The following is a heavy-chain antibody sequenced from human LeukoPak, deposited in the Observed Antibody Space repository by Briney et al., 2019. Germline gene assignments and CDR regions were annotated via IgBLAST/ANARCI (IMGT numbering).Heavy chain of an antibody. D-gene: IGHD2-15*01. CDR1: GYSFTSYG. J-gene: IGHJ4*02. CDR3: ARATSRSGPGY. Sequence: ASVKVSCKASGYSFTSYGISWVRQAPGQGLEWMGWISAYNGNTNYAQKLQGRVTMTTDTSTNTAYMDLRSLRSDDTAVYYCARATSRSGPGYWGQGTLVTVSS. V-gene: IGHV1-18*01. CDR2: ISAYNGNT.